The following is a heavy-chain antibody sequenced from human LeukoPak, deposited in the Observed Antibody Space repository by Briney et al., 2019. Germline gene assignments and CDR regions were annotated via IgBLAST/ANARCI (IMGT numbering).Heavy chain of an antibody. CDR3: AREEEGGTFDY. Sequence: GASVKVSCKTSGYTFTSYYVHWVRQAPGQGLEWMGIIKPNSGGTTYAQTFQGRVTMTRDTSTGTVHMELSSLRFEDKAVYYCAREEEGGTFDYWGQGTLVTVSS. J-gene: IGHJ4*02. CDR2: IKPNSGGT. CDR1: GYTFTSYY. D-gene: IGHD3-16*01. V-gene: IGHV1-46*01.